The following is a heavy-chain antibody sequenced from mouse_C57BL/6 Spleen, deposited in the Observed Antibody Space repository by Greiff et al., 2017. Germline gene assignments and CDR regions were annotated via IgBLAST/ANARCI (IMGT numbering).Heavy chain of an antibody. J-gene: IGHJ2*01. CDR2: ISGGGGNT. CDR3: ARQGYGSTYYFDY. V-gene: IGHV5-9*01. Sequence: EVKVVESGGGLVKPGGSLKLSCAASGFTFSSYTMSWVRQTPEKRLEWVATISGGGGNTYYPDSVKGRFTISRDNAKNTLYLQMSSLRSEDTALYYCARQGYGSTYYFDYWGQGTTLTVSS. D-gene: IGHD1-1*01. CDR1: GFTFSSYT.